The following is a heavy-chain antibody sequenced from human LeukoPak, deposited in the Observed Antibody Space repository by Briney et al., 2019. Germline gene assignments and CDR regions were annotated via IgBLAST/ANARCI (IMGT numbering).Heavy chain of an antibody. Sequence: PSETLSLTCTVSGYSISSGYYWGWIRQPPGKGLEWIGSIYHSGSTYYNPSLKSRVTISVDTSKNQFSLKLSSVTAADTAVYYCARDGRWWDHVDAFDIWGQGTLVTVSS. CDR1: GYSISSGYY. CDR3: ARDGRWWDHVDAFDI. D-gene: IGHD2-15*01. V-gene: IGHV4-38-2*02. CDR2: IYHSGST. J-gene: IGHJ3*02.